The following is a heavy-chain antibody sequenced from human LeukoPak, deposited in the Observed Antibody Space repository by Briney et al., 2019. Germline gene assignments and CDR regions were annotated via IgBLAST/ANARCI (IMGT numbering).Heavy chain of an antibody. J-gene: IGHJ3*02. V-gene: IGHV3-23*01. CDR1: GFTFSSYA. CDR3: AKGRLAVADNAFDI. Sequence: PGGSLRLSCAASGFTFSSYAISWVRQAPGKGLEWVSTISGSGGSTYYADSVKGRFTISRDTSKNTLYPQMNSLRAEDTAVYYCAKGRLAVADNAFDIWGQGTMVTVSS. CDR2: ISGSGGST. D-gene: IGHD6-19*01.